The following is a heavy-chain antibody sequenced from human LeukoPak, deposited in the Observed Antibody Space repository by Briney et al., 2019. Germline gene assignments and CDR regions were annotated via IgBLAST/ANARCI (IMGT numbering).Heavy chain of an antibody. CDR1: GYTFTSYG. CDR2: ISAYNGNT. J-gene: IGHJ5*02. D-gene: IGHD3-10*01. V-gene: IGHV1-18*01. Sequence: ASVKVSCKASGYTFTSYGISWVRQAPGQGLEWMGWISAYNGNTNYAQKLQGRVTMTTDTSTSTAYMELRSLRSEDTAVYYCARVSITMVRGVMNGWFDPWGQGTLVTVSS. CDR3: ARVSITMVRGVMNGWFDP.